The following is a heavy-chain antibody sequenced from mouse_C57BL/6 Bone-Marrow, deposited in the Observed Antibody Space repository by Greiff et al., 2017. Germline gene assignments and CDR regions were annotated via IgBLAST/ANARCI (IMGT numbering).Heavy chain of an antibody. D-gene: IGHD2-3*01. CDR1: GYTFTSYG. J-gene: IGHJ2*01. CDR3: ARRGGYYGY. V-gene: IGHV1-81*01. Sequence: QVQLQQSGAELARPGASVKLSCKASGYTFTSYGISWVKQRPGQGLEWIGEIYPRSGNTYYTEKFKGKATLPADKSSSTAYMELRSLTSEDSAVYFCARRGGYYGYWGQGTTLTVSS. CDR2: IYPRSGNT.